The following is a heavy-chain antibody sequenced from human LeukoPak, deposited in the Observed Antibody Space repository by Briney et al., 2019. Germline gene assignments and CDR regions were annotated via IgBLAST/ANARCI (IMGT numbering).Heavy chain of an antibody. V-gene: IGHV3-9*01. J-gene: IGHJ4*02. CDR3: AKDNSGVLAHFDY. CDR1: GFTLSSYS. Sequence: KPGGSLRLPCAASGFTLSSYSLNWVRQAPGKGLEWVSGISWNSGSIGYADSVKGRFTIPRDNAKNSLYLQMNSLRAEDTALYYCAKDNSGVLAHFDYWGQGTLVTVSS. CDR2: ISWNSGSI. D-gene: IGHD3-10*01.